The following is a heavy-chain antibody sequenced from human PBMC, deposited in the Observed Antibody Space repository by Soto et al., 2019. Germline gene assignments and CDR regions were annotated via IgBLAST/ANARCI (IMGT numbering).Heavy chain of an antibody. V-gene: IGHV3-30*03. CDR2: ISYESIST. J-gene: IGHJ4*02. CDR3: AREAGCSGGDCNVYFDY. Sequence: LRLSCVASTLTFSSYGMHWVRQAPGKGLEWVAVISYESISTLYGDSVRGRFTISRDNSKNTLYLQMNDLTTEDTAVYYCAREAGCSGGDCNVYFDYWGQGTLVTVSS. D-gene: IGHD2-15*01. CDR1: TLTFSSYG.